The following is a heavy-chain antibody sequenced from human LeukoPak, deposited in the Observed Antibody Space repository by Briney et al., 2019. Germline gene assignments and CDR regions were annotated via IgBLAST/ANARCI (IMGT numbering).Heavy chain of an antibody. CDR1: GYSFTDYY. CDR3: ARADFVDAGPYLIGP. V-gene: IGHV1-2*02. D-gene: IGHD3-3*01. CDR2: INPKSGRT. J-gene: IGHJ5*02. Sequence: GASVKVSCKTSGYSFTDYYIHWVRQAPGQGLEWMGWINPKSGRTSSARKFQGRVTMTRDPSISTVYMDMAWLTSDDTAICFCARADFVDAGPYLIGPWGQGTLVTVSS.